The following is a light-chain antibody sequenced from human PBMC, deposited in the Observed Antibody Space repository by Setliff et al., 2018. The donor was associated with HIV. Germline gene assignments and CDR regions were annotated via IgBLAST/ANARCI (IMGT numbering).Light chain of an antibody. CDR1: SSDVGGYSH. V-gene: IGLV2-14*01. CDR2: EVS. J-gene: IGLJ1*01. CDR3: SSYAVTNTLP. Sequence: LAQPASVSGSPGQSITISCTGTSSDVGGYSHVSWYQQHPGKAPKLIIYEVSNRPSGVSNRFSGSKSGNTASLTISGLQAEDEANYYCSSYAVTNTLPFGTGTKVTVL.